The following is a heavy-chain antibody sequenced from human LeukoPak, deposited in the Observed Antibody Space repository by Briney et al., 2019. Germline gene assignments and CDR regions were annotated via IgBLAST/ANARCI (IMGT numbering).Heavy chain of an antibody. CDR2: IYYNGST. Sequence: SETLSLTCTVSGGSISSYHWSWIRQPPGKGLEWIGYIYYNGSTNSNPSLKSRVTISVDTSKNQFSLKLSSVTAADTAVYYCARADASRDGYPDYWGQGTLVTVSS. J-gene: IGHJ4*02. D-gene: IGHD5-24*01. CDR1: GGSISSYH. CDR3: ARADASRDGYPDY. V-gene: IGHV4-59*01.